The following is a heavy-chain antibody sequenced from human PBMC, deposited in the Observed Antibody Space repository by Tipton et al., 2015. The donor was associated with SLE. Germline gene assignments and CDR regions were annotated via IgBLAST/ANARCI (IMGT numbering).Heavy chain of an antibody. D-gene: IGHD1-1*01. CDR1: GYSFSNYW. CDR2: IYPGDSET. J-gene: IGHJ6*03. V-gene: IGHV5-51*03. Sequence: QLVQSGAEVKKPGESLKISCKGSGYSFSNYWIGWVRQMPGKGLEWMGIIYPGDSETKYSPSFQGQVTISADKSISTAYLQWSSLKASDTAMYYCARSSTGTYYYYYMDVWSKGTTVTVSS. CDR3: ARSSTGTYYYYYMDV.